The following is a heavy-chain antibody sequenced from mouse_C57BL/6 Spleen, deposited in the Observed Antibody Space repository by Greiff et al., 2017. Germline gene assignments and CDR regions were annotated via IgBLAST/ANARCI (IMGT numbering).Heavy chain of an antibody. CDR3: ASGGGSTSFAY. CDR1: GYAFTNYL. Sequence: VHLVESGAELVRPGTSVKVSCKASGYAFTNYLIEWVKQRPGQGLEWIGVINPGSGGTNYNEKFKGKATLTADKSSSTAYMQLSSLTSEDSAVYFCASGGGSTSFAYWGQGTLVTVSA. V-gene: IGHV1-54*01. J-gene: IGHJ3*01. D-gene: IGHD6-1*01. CDR2: INPGSGGT.